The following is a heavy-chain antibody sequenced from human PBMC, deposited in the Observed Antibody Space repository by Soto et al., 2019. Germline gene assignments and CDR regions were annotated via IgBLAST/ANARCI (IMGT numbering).Heavy chain of an antibody. CDR1: GDSIKRDDYY. J-gene: IGHJ6*02. V-gene: IGHV4-30-4*01. D-gene: IGHD3-10*01. CDR3: ARDGGPLYYGMDF. CDR2: ILYSGTT. Sequence: QVQLQESGPGLVKPSQTLSLTCTVSGDSIKRDDYYWSWIRQPPGKGLDWIGYILYSGTTYYYPSIKSRLIISLDPSKNHFSLNLTSVTAADTAVYYCARDGGPLYYGMDFWGQGTTVTVSS.